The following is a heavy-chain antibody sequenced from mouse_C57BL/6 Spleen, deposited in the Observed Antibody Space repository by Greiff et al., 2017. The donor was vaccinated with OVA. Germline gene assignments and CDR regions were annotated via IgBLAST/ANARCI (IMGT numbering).Heavy chain of an antibody. CDR1: GYTFTSYG. Sequence: QVQLKQSGAELARPGASVKLSCKASGYTFTSYGISWVKQRTGQGLEWIGEIYPRSGNTYYNEKFKGKATLTADKSSSTAYMELRSLTSEDSAVYFCARGMPTVVAKAYWGQGTLVTVSA. CDR2: IYPRSGNT. J-gene: IGHJ3*01. D-gene: IGHD1-1*01. V-gene: IGHV1-81*01. CDR3: ARGMPTVVAKAY.